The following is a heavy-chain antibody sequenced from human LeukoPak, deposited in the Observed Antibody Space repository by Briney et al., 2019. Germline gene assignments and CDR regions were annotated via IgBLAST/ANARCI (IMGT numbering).Heavy chain of an antibody. CDR3: ARDRGGRTGLDD. CDR1: GSSLRQSL. D-gene: IGHD2-15*01. J-gene: IGHJ4*02. CDR2: IKEDGSEK. Sequence: GGSLRLSCPASGSSLRQSLMRWLRQAPGKGLKWVAFIKEDGSEKYYVDSVKGRFTISRDNAENSLYLQMNSLRAEDTAVYYCARDRGGRTGLDDWGQGTLVTVSS. V-gene: IGHV3-7*01.